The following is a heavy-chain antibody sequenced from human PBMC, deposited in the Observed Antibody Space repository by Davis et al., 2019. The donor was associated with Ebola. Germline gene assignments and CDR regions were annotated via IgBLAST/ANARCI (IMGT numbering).Heavy chain of an antibody. CDR1: GYSISSGYY. Sequence: PSETLSLTCTVSGYSISSGYYWGWIRQPPGKGLEWIGSIYHSGSTNYNPSLKSRVTISVDTSKNQFSLKLSSVTAADTAVYYCARDRGLASTAYADYWGQGTLVTVSS. CDR3: ARDRGLASTAYADY. J-gene: IGHJ4*02. CDR2: IYHSGST. V-gene: IGHV4-38-2*02. D-gene: IGHD3-9*01.